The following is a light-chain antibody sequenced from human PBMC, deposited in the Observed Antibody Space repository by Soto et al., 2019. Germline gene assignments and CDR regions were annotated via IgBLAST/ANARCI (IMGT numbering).Light chain of an antibody. CDR3: QSADTSVSYVV. CDR1: NIGSKS. CDR2: DDS. V-gene: IGLV3-21*02. Sequence: SYELTQPPSVSVAPGQTARITCGGNNIGSKSVHWYQQKPGQAPVLVVYDDSDRPSGIPERFSGSSSGTTVTLTISGVQAEDEADYYCQSADTSVSYVVFGGGTKLTVL. J-gene: IGLJ2*01.